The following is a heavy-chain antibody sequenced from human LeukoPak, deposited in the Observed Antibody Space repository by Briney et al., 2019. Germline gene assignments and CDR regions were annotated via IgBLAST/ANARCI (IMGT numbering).Heavy chain of an antibody. CDR1: GFTFSSYE. V-gene: IGHV3-48*03. J-gene: IGHJ3*02. CDR3: ASEGYCSGGSCHPDDAFDI. CDR2: VSGSGSNR. Sequence: GGSLRLSCAASGFTFSSYEMNWVRQAPGKGLEWVSYVSGSGSNRYYADSVKGRFTISRDNAKNSLYLQMNSRRAEDTAVYYCASEGYCSGGSCHPDDAFDIWGQGTMVTVSS. D-gene: IGHD2-15*01.